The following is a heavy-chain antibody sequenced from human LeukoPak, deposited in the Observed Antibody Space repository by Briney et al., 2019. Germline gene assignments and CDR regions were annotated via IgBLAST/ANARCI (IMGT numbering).Heavy chain of an antibody. V-gene: IGHV1-8*01. CDR1: GYTFSSFD. J-gene: IGHJ4*02. CDR2: MNPNSLNT. D-gene: IGHD6-13*01. Sequence: ASVKVSCKTSGYTFSSFDVIWVRQATGQGLEWIGWMNPNSLNTGYAQKFRGRGTISRDTSASTAYMELSSLTSADTAVYYCARDKTSTWYGAIDFWGQGALVTVSS. CDR3: ARDKTSTWYGAIDF.